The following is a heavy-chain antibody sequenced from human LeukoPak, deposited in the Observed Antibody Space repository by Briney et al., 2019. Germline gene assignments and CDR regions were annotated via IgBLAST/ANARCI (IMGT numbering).Heavy chain of an antibody. Sequence: GASVKVSCKASGYTFTSYAMHWVRQAPGQRLEWMGWINAGNGNTKYSQKFQGRVTITRDTSASTAYMELSSLRSEDTAVYYCARGRRLTGYYDFDYWGQGTLVTVSS. V-gene: IGHV1-3*01. CDR2: INAGNGNT. D-gene: IGHD3-9*01. CDR3: ARGRRLTGYYDFDY. J-gene: IGHJ4*02. CDR1: GYTFTSYA.